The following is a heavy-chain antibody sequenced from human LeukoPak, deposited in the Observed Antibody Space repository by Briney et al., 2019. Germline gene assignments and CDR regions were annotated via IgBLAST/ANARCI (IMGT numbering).Heavy chain of an antibody. J-gene: IGHJ4*02. D-gene: IGHD4-17*01. CDR1: GASISSGGYY. CDR3: ARGPDDYGDYGYFDY. CDR2: IYYSGST. V-gene: IGHV4-31*03. Sequence: SETLSLTCTVSGASISSGGYYWSWIRQHPGKGLEWIGYIYYSGSTYYNPSLKSRVTISVDTSKNQFSLKLSSVTAADTAVYYCARGPDDYGDYGYFDYWGQGTLVTVSS.